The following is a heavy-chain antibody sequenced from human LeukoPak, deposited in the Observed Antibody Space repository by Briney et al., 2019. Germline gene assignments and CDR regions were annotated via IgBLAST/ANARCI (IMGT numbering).Heavy chain of an antibody. J-gene: IGHJ6*02. D-gene: IGHD4-17*01. V-gene: IGHV1-18*01. CDR2: ISAYNGNT. CDR1: GYTFTSYG. CDR3: ARDFFTTVTTTLLGYYYGMDV. Sequence: ASVKVSCKASGYTFTSYGISWVRQAPGQGLEWMGWISAYNGNTNYAQKLQGRVTMTTDTSTSTAYMELRSLRSDDTAAYYCARDFFTTVTTTLLGYYYGMDVWGQGTTVTVSS.